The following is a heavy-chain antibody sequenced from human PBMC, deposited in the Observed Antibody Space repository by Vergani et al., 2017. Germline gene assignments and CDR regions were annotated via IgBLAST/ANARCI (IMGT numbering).Heavy chain of an antibody. Sequence: QVQLVESGGGVVQPGRSLRLSCAASGFTFSSYGLHWVRQAPGKGLEWVAVISYDGSNKYYADSVKGRFTISRDNSKNTLYLQMNSLRAEDTAVYYCARRGGGYCSSTSCSNYYYYDYMDVWGKGTTVTVSS. CDR2: ISYDGSNK. D-gene: IGHD2-2*01. V-gene: IGHV3-30*03. CDR3: ARRGGGYCSSTSCSNYYYYDYMDV. J-gene: IGHJ6*03. CDR1: GFTFSSYG.